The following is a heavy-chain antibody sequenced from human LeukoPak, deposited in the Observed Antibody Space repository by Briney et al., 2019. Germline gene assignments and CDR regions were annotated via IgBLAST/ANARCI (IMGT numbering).Heavy chain of an antibody. Sequence: PGGSLRLSCAASXFTFSSYSMNWVRQAPGKGLEWVSSISSSSSYIYYADSVKGRFTISRDNAKNSLYLQMNSLRAEDTAVYYCARANSGYYSGDAFDIWGQGTMVTVSS. D-gene: IGHD5-12*01. CDR2: ISSSSSYI. J-gene: IGHJ3*02. CDR3: ARANSGYYSGDAFDI. CDR1: XFTFSSYS. V-gene: IGHV3-21*01.